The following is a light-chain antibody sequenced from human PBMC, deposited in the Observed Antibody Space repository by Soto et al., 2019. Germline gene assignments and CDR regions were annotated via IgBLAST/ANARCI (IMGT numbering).Light chain of an antibody. J-gene: IGLJ2*01. V-gene: IGLV4-69*01. CDR1: SGHSSYA. CDR3: QTWGTGTVV. CDR2: LNSDGSH. Sequence: QSVLTQSPSASASLGASVKLTCTLSSGHSSYAIAWHQQQPEKGPRYLMKLNSDGSHSKGDGIPDRFSGSSSGAERYPTISSLQSEDEADYYCQTWGTGTVVFGGGTKLTVL.